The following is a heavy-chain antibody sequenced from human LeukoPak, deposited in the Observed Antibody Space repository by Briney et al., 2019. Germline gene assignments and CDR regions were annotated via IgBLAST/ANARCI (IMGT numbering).Heavy chain of an antibody. CDR2: VNHIAST. D-gene: IGHD6-13*01. J-gene: IGHJ4*02. V-gene: IGHV4-34*01. CDR1: GGSFSDYY. Sequence: PSETLSLTCGVDGGSFSDYYWSWIRQPPGKGLEWIGEVNHIASTNYSPSLESRVIISVDTSKNQFSLKLRSVTAADTAMYYCARVGGSWNSSGWYSYFDYWGQGTLVTVSS. CDR3: ARVGGSWNSSGWYSYFDY.